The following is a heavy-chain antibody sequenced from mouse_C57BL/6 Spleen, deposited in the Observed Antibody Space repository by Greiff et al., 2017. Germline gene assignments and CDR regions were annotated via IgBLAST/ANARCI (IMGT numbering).Heavy chain of an antibody. CDR2: INPNTGGT. Sequence: EVQRVESGPELVKPGASVKIPCKASGYTFTDYNMDWVKQSHGKSLEWIGDINPNTGGTIYNQKFKGKATLTVDKASSTAYMELRSLTSEDTAVYYCARRGNYSNYGRVGWYFDVWGTGTTVTVSS. D-gene: IGHD2-5*01. CDR3: ARRGNYSNYGRVGWYFDV. CDR1: GYTFTDYN. J-gene: IGHJ1*03. V-gene: IGHV1-18*01.